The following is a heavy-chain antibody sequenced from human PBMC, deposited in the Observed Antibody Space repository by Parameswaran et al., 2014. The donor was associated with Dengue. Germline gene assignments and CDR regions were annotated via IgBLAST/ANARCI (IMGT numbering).Heavy chain of an antibody. CDR3: ARAQPWGGPRAFDI. J-gene: IGHJ3*02. V-gene: IGHV3-48*01. Sequence: WIRQPPGKGLEWVAYISTTTNMIYYADSVKGRFTISRDNVKNSLYLQMNSLRAEDTALYYCARAQPWGGPRAFDIWGQGTMVTVSS. CDR2: ISTTTNMI. D-gene: IGHD3-16*01.